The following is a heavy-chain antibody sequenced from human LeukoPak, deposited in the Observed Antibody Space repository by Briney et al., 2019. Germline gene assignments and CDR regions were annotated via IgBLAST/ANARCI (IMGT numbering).Heavy chain of an antibody. V-gene: IGHV4-39*07. Sequence: PSETLSLTCPVSGGSISSSSYYWGWIRQPPGKGLGWIGSIYYSGSTYYNPSLKSRVTISVDTSKNQFSLRLSSVTAADTAVYYCARGGVRGPRPFDYGGQGTLVTVS. D-gene: IGHD3-10*01. CDR3: ARGGVRGPRPFDY. J-gene: IGHJ4*02. CDR1: GGSISSSSYY. CDR2: IYYSGST.